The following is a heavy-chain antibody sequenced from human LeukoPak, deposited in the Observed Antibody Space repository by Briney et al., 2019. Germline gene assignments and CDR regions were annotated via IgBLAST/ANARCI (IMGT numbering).Heavy chain of an antibody. CDR1: GFTFSTCA. Sequence: GGSLRLSCAASGFTFSTCAMTWARQAPGKGLEWVSGVSSSGAATYYADSVKGRFTISRDNSRSTLYLHMNSLRADDTAVYYCAKPFTQTPYAIGWYTCDSWGQGTLVTVSS. V-gene: IGHV3-23*01. CDR3: AKPFTQTPYAIGWYTCDS. CDR2: VSSSGAAT. D-gene: IGHD6-19*01. J-gene: IGHJ4*02.